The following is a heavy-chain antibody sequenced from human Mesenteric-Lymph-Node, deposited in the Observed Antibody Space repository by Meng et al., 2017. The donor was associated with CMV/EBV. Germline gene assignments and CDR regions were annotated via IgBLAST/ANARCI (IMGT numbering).Heavy chain of an antibody. J-gene: IGHJ6*02. Sequence: GGSLRLSCAASGFTFSSYWMYWVRQAPGKGLVWVSRINSDGSTTSNADSVKGRFTISRDNAKNTLYLQINSLRAEDTAVYYCARGSIASYHYGMDVWGQGTTVTVSS. V-gene: IGHV3-74*01. CDR3: ARGSIASYHYGMDV. D-gene: IGHD6-6*01. CDR1: GFTFSSYW. CDR2: INSDGSTT.